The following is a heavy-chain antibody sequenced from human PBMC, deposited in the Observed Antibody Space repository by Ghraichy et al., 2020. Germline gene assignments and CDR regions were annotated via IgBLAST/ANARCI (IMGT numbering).Heavy chain of an antibody. J-gene: IGHJ4*02. CDR3: TRGRTSVTAVNYFDY. Sequence: SETLSLTCAVYGGSFSGYYWSWIRQPPGKGLEWIGEINHSGSTNYNPSLKSRVTISVDTSKNQFSLKLSSVTAADTAVYYCTRGRTSVTAVNYFDYWGQGSLVSVST. CDR2: INHSGST. CDR1: GGSFSGYY. D-gene: IGHD4-17*01. V-gene: IGHV4-34*01.